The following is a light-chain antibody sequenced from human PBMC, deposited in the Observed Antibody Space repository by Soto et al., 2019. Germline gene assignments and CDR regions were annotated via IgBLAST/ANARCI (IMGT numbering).Light chain of an antibody. CDR3: QQFNNYPLIT. V-gene: IGKV4-1*01. CDR1: QNILSSSNSQNY. Sequence: DIVMTQSPDSLAVSLGERAIIDCKSSQNILSSSNSQNYLSWYQQKPGQPPKLLIYWASTRESGVPDRFSGSGSGTDFTLTISSLQPEDFATYYCQQFNNYPLITFGQGTRLEIK. J-gene: IGKJ5*01. CDR2: WAS.